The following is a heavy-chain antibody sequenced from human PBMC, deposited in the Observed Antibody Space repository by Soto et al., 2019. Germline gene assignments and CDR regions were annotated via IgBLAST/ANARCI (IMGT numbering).Heavy chain of an antibody. CDR2: INHSGST. CDR1: DGSFSGYY. V-gene: IGHV4-34*01. Sequence: KPSETLSLTCAVYDGSFSGYYWSWIRQPPGKGLEWIGEINHSGSTNYNPSLKSRVTISVDTSKNQFSLKLSSVTAADTAVYYCARGLRGSILHNCSSTSCYGNWFDPWGQGTLVTVSS. J-gene: IGHJ5*02. D-gene: IGHD2-2*01. CDR3: ARGLRGSILHNCSSTSCYGNWFDP.